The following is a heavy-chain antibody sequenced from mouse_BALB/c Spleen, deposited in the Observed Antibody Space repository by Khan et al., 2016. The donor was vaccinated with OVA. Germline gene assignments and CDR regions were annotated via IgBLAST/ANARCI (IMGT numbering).Heavy chain of an antibody. D-gene: IGHD1-1*01. CDR1: GFTFSSYA. Sequence: EVELVESGGGLVKPGGSLKLSCAASGFTFSSYAMSWVRQTPEKRLEWVASISSGGSTYYPDSMKGRFTISRDNARNILYLQMSSLRSEDTAMYYCARDYYYGTGYFDVWGAGTTVTVSS. J-gene: IGHJ1*01. CDR3: ARDYYYGTGYFDV. CDR2: ISSGGST. V-gene: IGHV5-6-5*01.